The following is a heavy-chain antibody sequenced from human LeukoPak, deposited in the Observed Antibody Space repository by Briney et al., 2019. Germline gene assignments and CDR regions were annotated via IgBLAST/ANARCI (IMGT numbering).Heavy chain of an antibody. CDR2: IMPMFGKA. CDR1: GGTFSSYD. Sequence: ASVKVSCKASGGTFSSYDISWVRQAPGQGLEWMGGIMPMFGKANYAQKFQGRVTTTADKATSTAYMELSRLRSDDTAVYYCARVGGDVWGGEFDYWGQGTLVTVSS. V-gene: IGHV1-69*06. CDR3: ARVGGDVWGGEFDY. D-gene: IGHD2-21*01. J-gene: IGHJ4*02.